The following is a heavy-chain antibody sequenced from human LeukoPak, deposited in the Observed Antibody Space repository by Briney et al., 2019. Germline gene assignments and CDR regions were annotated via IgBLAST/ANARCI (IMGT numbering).Heavy chain of an antibody. V-gene: IGHV3-23*01. CDR3: ATNYDYYDSSGYLDY. J-gene: IGHJ4*02. D-gene: IGHD3-22*01. CDR2: LSGDGGTT. Sequence: GGSLRLSCAASGFTFSSYAMSWVRQSPGKGLEWVSSLSGDGGTTDYADSVKGRFTISRDNSKNTLYLQMNSLRAEDTAVYYCATNYDYYDSSGYLDYWGQGTLVTVSS. CDR1: GFTFSSYA.